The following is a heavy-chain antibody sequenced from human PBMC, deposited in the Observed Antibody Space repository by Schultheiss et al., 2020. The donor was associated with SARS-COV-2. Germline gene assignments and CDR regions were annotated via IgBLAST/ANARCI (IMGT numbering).Heavy chain of an antibody. V-gene: IGHV1-18*01. J-gene: IGHJ4*02. D-gene: IGHD6-19*01. Sequence: ASVKVSCKASGYTFTSYAMNWVRQAPGQGLEWMGWISVYNGNTNYAQKLQGRATMTTDTSTSTAYMELRSLRSDDTAVYYCARDIPYSSGWFAADYWGQGTLVTVSS. CDR2: ISVYNGNT. CDR3: ARDIPYSSGWFAADY. CDR1: GYTFTSYA.